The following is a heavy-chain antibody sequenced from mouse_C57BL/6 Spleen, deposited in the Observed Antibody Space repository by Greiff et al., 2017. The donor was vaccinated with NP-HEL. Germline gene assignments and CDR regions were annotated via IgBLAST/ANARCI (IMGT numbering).Heavy chain of an antibody. CDR2: INPSTGGT. V-gene: IGHV1-42*01. J-gene: IGHJ2*01. CDR1: GYSFTGYY. Sequence: EVQLQQSGPELVKPGASVKISCKASGYSFTGYYMNWVKQSPEKSLEWIGEINPSTGGTTYNQKFKAKATLTVDKSSSTAYMQLKSLTSEDSAVYYCARRGRTVDYWGQGTTLTVSS. CDR3: ARRGRTVDY.